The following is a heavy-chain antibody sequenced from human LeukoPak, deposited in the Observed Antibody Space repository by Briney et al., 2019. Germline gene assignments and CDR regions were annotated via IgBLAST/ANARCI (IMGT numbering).Heavy chain of an antibody. Sequence: PGGSLRLSCAASGFTFSSYGMHWVRQAPGKGLEWVAFIRYDGSNKYYADSVKGRFTISRDNSKNTLYLQMNSLRAEGTAVYYCAKDPGPETTIFGVVIGNYFDYWGQGTLVTVSS. CDR2: IRYDGSNK. V-gene: IGHV3-30*02. J-gene: IGHJ4*02. CDR3: AKDPGPETTIFGVVIGNYFDY. D-gene: IGHD3-3*01. CDR1: GFTFSSYG.